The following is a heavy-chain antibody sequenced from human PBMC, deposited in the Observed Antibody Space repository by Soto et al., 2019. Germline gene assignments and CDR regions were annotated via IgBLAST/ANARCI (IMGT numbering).Heavy chain of an antibody. J-gene: IGHJ6*03. CDR1: GFTFSNAW. Sequence: PGGSLRLSCAASGFTFSNAWMNWVRQAPGKGLEWVGRIKSKTDGGTTDYAAPVKGRFTISRDDSKNTLYLQMNSLKTEDTAVYYCARVPERVTRYYYMDVWGKGTTVTVSS. CDR2: IKSKTDGGTT. D-gene: IGHD2-21*02. V-gene: IGHV3-15*07. CDR3: ARVPERVTRYYYMDV.